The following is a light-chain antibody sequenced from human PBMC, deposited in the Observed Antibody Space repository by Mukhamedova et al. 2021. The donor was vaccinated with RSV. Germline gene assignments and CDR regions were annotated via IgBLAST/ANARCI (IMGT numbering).Light chain of an antibody. CDR2: KAS. V-gene: IGKV1-5*03. CDR3: QRYNRYLFT. J-gene: IGKJ3*01. Sequence: WYQRRVHGKAPKLLIYKASSLESGVPSTFSALGSWTEFTLTISSLQPDAFATYYCQRYNRYLFTFGPGTKEDIK.